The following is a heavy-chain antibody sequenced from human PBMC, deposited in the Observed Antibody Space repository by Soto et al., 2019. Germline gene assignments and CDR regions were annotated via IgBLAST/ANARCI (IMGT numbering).Heavy chain of an antibody. CDR3: ARVANRAYGDYSPSY. Sequence: QVQLVQSGAEVKKPGSSVKVSCKASGGTFSSYAISWVRQAAGQGLEWMGGIIPIFGTANYAQKFQGRVTITADESTSTAYMELSSLRSEDTAVYYCARVANRAYGDYSPSYWGHVTLVTVSS. D-gene: IGHD4-17*01. CDR2: IIPIFGTA. CDR1: GGTFSSYA. J-gene: IGHJ4*01. V-gene: IGHV1-69*01.